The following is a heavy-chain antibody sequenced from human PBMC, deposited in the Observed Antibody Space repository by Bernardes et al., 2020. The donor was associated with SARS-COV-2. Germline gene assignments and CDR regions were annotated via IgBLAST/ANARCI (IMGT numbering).Heavy chain of an antibody. CDR3: ARGLGGVLSDAFDI. CDR1: GGSFSGYY. D-gene: IGHD2-8*02. Sequence: ETLSLTCGVYGGSFSGYYWSWIRQPPGKGLEWIGEINHSGSTNYNPSLKSRVTISVDTSKNQFSLKLSSVTAADTAVYYCARGLGGVLSDAFDIWGQGTMVTVSS. CDR2: INHSGST. J-gene: IGHJ3*02. V-gene: IGHV4-34*01.